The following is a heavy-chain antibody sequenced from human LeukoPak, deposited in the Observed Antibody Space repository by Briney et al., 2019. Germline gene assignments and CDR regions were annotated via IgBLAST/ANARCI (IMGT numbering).Heavy chain of an antibody. V-gene: IGHV1-18*01. CDR1: GYTFTSYG. D-gene: IGHD5-24*01. Sequence: GASVKVSCKAAGYTFTSYGISWVRQAPGQGLEWMGWISAYNGNTNYAQKLQGRVTMTTDTSTSTAYMELRSLGSDDTAVYYCARSRDGYNDFDYWGQGTLVTVSS. J-gene: IGHJ4*02. CDR2: ISAYNGNT. CDR3: ARSRDGYNDFDY.